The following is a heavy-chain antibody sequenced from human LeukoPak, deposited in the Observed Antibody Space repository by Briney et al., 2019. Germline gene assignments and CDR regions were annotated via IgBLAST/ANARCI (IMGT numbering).Heavy chain of an antibody. CDR2: IRYDGSNK. D-gene: IGHD2-2*01. J-gene: IGHJ6*02. CDR1: GFTFSSYG. V-gene: IGHV3-30*02. CDR3: AKVVVVPAAHFYYYYYGMDV. Sequence: GGSLRLSCAASGFTFSSYGMHWVRQAPGKGLEWVAFIRYDGSNKYYADSVKGRFTISRDNSKNTLYLQMNSLRAEDTAVYYCAKVVVVPAAHFYYYYYGMDVWGQGTTVTVSS.